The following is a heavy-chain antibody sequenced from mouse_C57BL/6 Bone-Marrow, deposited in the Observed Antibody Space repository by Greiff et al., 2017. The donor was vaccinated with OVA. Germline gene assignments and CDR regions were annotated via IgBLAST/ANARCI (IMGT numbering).Heavy chain of an antibody. D-gene: IGHD1-1*01. CDR3: ARGTTGVSYGYFDV. J-gene: IGHJ1*03. V-gene: IGHV5-17*01. CDR2: ISSGSSTI. CDR1: GFTFSDYG. Sequence: EVQVVESGGGLVKPGGSLNLSCAASGFTFSDYGMHWVRQAPEKGLEWVAYISSGSSTIYSADKVQGRLTISRDNAKNTLFLQRTGLGSEDTAMYYCARGTTGVSYGYFDVWGTGTTVTVSS.